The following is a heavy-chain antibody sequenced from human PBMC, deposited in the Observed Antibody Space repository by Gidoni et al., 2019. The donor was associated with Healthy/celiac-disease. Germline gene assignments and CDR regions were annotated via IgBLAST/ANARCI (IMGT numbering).Heavy chain of an antibody. CDR1: GGSISSGGSY. CDR2: IYYSGST. CDR3: ASGLRGPCWSGYYSGWFDP. D-gene: IGHD3-3*01. Sequence: QVQLQESGPGLVTPSQTLSLTCTVSGGSISSGGSYWSWIRQHPGKGLEWIGYIYYSGSTYYNPSLKSRVTISVDTSKNQFSLKLSSVTAADTGVYYCASGLRGPCWSGYYSGWFDPWGQGTLVTVSS. J-gene: IGHJ5*02. V-gene: IGHV4-31*03.